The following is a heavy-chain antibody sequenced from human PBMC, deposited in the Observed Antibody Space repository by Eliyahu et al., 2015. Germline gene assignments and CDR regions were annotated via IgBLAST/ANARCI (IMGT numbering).Heavy chain of an antibody. CDR1: GFSLSRYA. Sequence: EVQLLESGGGLVEPGGSLRLSCAASGFSLSRYAMSWVRQAPGKGLGGVSIINDAGNDMQYADSVKGRFTISKDNSKTTLFLEMNSLRDEDTAIYYCAKGSGGSYPRSREFDCWGQGTLVIVSS. D-gene: IGHD1-26*01. J-gene: IGHJ4*02. CDR2: INDAGNDM. V-gene: IGHV3-23*01. CDR3: AKGSGGSYPRSREFDC.